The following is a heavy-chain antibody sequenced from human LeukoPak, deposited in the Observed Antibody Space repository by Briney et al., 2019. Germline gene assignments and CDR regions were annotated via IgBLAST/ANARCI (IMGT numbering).Heavy chain of an antibody. D-gene: IGHD3-10*01. CDR2: INHSGST. V-gene: IGHV4-34*01. Sequence: NPSETLSLTCAVYGGSFSGYYWSWIRQPPGKGLEWIGEINHSGSTNYNPSLKSRVTISVDTSKNQFSLKLSSVTAADTAVYYCARGTRSITMVRGVILDYWGQGTLVTVSS. J-gene: IGHJ4*02. CDR3: ARGTRSITMVRGVILDY. CDR1: GGSFSGYY.